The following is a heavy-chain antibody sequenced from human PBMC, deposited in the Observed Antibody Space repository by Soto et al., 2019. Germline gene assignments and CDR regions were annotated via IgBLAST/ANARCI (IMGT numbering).Heavy chain of an antibody. CDR1: GGTFSSYA. CDR2: IIPIFGTA. J-gene: IGHJ6*02. D-gene: IGHD2-8*02. CDR3: ARPLTDPGTGMGMDV. V-gene: IGHV1-69*13. Sequence: ASVKVSCKASGGTFSSYAISWVRQAPGQGLEWMGGIIPIFGTANYAQKFQGRVTITADESTSTAYMELSSLRSEDTAVYYCARPLTDPGTGMGMDVWGQGTTVTVSS.